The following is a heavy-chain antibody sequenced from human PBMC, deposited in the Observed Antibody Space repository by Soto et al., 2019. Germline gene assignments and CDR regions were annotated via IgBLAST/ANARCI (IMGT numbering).Heavy chain of an antibody. D-gene: IGHD3-22*01. CDR1: GFTFSSAW. CDR2: IKNKNEGGTT. CDR3: TTMAAIYYVSSGYQYYFDY. V-gene: IGHV3-15*07. J-gene: IGHJ4*02. Sequence: GGSLRLSCAPSGFTFSSAWMNGVWRARGKRVEWGSSIKNKNEGGTTDYTATVKGRFTISRDDSKNTLYLQMNSLKTEDTAVYYCTTMAAIYYVSSGYQYYFDYLGQGTLVTVSS.